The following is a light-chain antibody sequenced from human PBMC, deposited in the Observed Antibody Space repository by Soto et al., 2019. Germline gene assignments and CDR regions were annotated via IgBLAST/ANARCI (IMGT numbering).Light chain of an antibody. J-gene: IGKJ5*01. Sequence: IVMTHSPATLSVSPGGRATPSCRASQSISDTLAWYQQKPGQAPRLLIYSASRRATGFPGRFSGSGGGTDFTLSISSVQPEDFATYFCQQSYMDPINFGQGTRLEIK. CDR3: QQSYMDPIN. CDR1: QSISDT. CDR2: SAS. V-gene: IGKV3-15*01.